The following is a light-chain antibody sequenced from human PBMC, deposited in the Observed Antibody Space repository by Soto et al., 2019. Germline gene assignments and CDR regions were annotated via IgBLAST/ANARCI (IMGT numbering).Light chain of an antibody. J-gene: IGLJ1*01. Sequence: QSVLTQPASVSGSPGQSITISCTGTSSDVGSYNLVSWYQQHPGKAPELMIYEGSKRPSGVSNRFSGSKSGNTASLTISGLQAEDEADYYCCSYAGSRYVFGTGTKLTVL. CDR1: SSDVGSYNL. CDR3: CSYAGSRYV. V-gene: IGLV2-23*01. CDR2: EGS.